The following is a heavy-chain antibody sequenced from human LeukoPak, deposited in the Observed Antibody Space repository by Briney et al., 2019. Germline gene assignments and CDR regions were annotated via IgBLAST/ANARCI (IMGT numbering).Heavy chain of an antibody. CDR1: GGSISSYY. CDR2: IYYSGST. V-gene: IGHV4-59*08. D-gene: IGHD4-17*01. CDR3: ASRGFYGDSGAFDI. Sequence: SETLSLTCTVSGGSISSYYWSWIRQPPGKGLEWIGYIYYSGSTNYNPSHKSRVSISVDTSKDHFSLKLCSVTAADTAVYYCASRGFYGDSGAFDIWGQGTMVSVSS. J-gene: IGHJ3*02.